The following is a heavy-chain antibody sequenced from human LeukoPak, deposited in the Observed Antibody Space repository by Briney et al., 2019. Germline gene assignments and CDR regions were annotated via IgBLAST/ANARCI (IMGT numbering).Heavy chain of an antibody. Sequence: PSETLSLTCTVSGGSISSYYWSWIRQPPGKGLEWIGYIYYSGSTNYNPSLKSRVTISVDTSKNQFSLKLSSVTAADTAVYYCAREEGEETGTTYCAFDIWGQGTMVTVSS. CDR1: GGSISSYY. CDR3: AREEGEETGTTYCAFDI. V-gene: IGHV4-59*01. J-gene: IGHJ3*02. CDR2: IYYSGST. D-gene: IGHD1-7*01.